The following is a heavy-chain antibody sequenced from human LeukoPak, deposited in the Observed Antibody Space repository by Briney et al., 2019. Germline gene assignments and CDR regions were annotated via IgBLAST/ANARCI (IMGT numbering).Heavy chain of an antibody. D-gene: IGHD4-17*01. V-gene: IGHV3-11*04. CDR1: GFTFSDYY. Sequence: GGSLRLSCVASGFTFSDYYMSWIRQAPGKGLEWISYITNSGSTTFYADSVKGRFSISRDNANNSLFLQMNSLRAEDTAVYYCTRDVRLRHKYYYMDVWGKGTTVTVSS. J-gene: IGHJ6*03. CDR3: TRDVRLRHKYYYMDV. CDR2: ITNSGSTT.